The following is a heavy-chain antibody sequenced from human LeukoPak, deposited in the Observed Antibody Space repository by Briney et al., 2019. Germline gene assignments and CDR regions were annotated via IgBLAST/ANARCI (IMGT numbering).Heavy chain of an antibody. V-gene: IGHV4-30-2*01. Sequence: SETLSLTCAVSGGSISSGGYSWSWIRQPPGKGLEWIGYIYHGGSTYYNPSLKSRVTISVDKSKNQFSLKLSSVTAADTAVYYCARSSSWYVGWFDPWGQGTLVTVSS. J-gene: IGHJ5*02. D-gene: IGHD6-13*01. CDR1: GGSISSGGYS. CDR3: ARSSSWYVGWFDP. CDR2: IYHGGST.